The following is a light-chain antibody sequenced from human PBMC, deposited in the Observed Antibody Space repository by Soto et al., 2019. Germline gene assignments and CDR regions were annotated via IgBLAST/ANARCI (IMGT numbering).Light chain of an antibody. Sequence: EIVLTQSPGTLSLSPGETAALSCRASQNVDDSHLAWYQLRPGQAPRLLIYGASNRATGIPDRFRGSGSGTDFSLTITRLEPEDFAVYYCQQYGRSAIFTLGPGTTV. J-gene: IGKJ3*01. V-gene: IGKV3-20*01. CDR2: GAS. CDR1: QNVDDSH. CDR3: QQYGRSAIFT.